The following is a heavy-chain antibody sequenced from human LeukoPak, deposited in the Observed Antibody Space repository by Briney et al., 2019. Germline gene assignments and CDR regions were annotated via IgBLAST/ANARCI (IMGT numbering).Heavy chain of an antibody. CDR3: ARDTAAYCSGSSCYYLDY. J-gene: IGHJ4*02. Sequence: SQTLSLTCTVSGRSISIGSDYWSWIRQPGGKGLEWFGRIYTSGSTSYNPSLKSRVTISVDTSKNQFYLKLSSVTAADTAVYYCARDTAAYCSGSSCYYLDYWGQGTLVTVSS. CDR1: GRSISIGSDY. D-gene: IGHD2-15*01. CDR2: IYTSGST. V-gene: IGHV4-61*02.